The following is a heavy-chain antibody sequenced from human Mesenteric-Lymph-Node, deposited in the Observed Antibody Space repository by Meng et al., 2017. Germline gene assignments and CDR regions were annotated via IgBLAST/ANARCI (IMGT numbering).Heavy chain of an antibody. D-gene: IGHD3-10*01. CDR1: GGTFSSYA. CDR3: ARDRDHDAFDI. CDR2: ISPYNGNT. Sequence: ASVKVSCKASGGTFSSYAISWVRQAPGQGLERMGWISPYNGNTNYVQKLQGRVTMTTDTSTSTAYMELRSLRSDDTAVYYCARDRDHDAFDIWGQGTMVTVSS. V-gene: IGHV1-18*01. J-gene: IGHJ3*02.